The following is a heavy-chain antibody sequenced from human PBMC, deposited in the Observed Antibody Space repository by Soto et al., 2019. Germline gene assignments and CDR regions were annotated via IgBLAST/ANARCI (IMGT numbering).Heavy chain of an antibody. CDR3: ARSITGTTLGMDV. V-gene: IGHV4-61*01. CDR2: IYYSGST. Sequence: PSETLSLTCTVSGGSVSSGSYYWSWTRQPPGKGLEWIGYIYYSGSTNYNPSLKSRVTISVDTSKNQFSLKLSSVTAADTAVYYCARSITGTTLGMDVWGQGTTVTVS. CDR1: GGSVSSGSYY. D-gene: IGHD1-7*01. J-gene: IGHJ6*02.